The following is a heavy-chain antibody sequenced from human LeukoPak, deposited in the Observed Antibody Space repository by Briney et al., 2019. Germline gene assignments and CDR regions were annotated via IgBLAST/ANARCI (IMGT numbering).Heavy chain of an antibody. J-gene: IGHJ3*02. D-gene: IGHD3-9*01. CDR3: ARTYYDILTGPEAFDI. CDR2: IYYSGST. CDR1: GGSISSYY. V-gene: IGHV4-59*01. Sequence: SETLSLTCTVSGGSISSYYWSWIRQPPGKGLEWSGYIYYSGSTNYNPSLKSRVTISVDTSKNQFSLKLSSVTAADTAVYYCARTYYDILTGPEAFDIWGQGTMVTVSS.